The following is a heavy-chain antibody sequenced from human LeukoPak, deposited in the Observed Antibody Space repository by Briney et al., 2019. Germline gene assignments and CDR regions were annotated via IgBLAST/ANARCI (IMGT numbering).Heavy chain of an antibody. Sequence: SETLSLTCAVYGGSFSGYYWSWIRQPPGKGLEWIGEINHSGSTNYNPSPKSRVTISVDTSKNQFSLKLSSVTAADTAVYYCARAEINDYSRYWGQGIPVIVSS. CDR2: INHSGST. V-gene: IGHV4-34*01. J-gene: IGHJ4*02. CDR1: GGSFSGYY. D-gene: IGHD4-11*01. CDR3: ARAEINDYSRY.